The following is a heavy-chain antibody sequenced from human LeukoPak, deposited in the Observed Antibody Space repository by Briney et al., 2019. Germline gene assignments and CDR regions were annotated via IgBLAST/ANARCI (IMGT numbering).Heavy chain of an antibody. CDR3: ARAEGYYYESPNWFDP. CDR2: IYYSGST. V-gene: IGHV4-39*07. Sequence: PSETLSLTCTVSGGSISSYYWGWIRQPPGKGLEWIGSIYYSGSTYYNPSLKSRVTISVDTSKNQFSLKLSSVTAADTAVYYCARAEGYYYESPNWFDPWGQGTLVTVSS. J-gene: IGHJ5*02. CDR1: GGSISSYY. D-gene: IGHD3-22*01.